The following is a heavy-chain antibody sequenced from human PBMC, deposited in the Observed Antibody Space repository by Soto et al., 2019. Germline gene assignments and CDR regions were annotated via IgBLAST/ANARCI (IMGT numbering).Heavy chain of an antibody. CDR3: ARKGYSGYDPLLYFDY. CDR2: IYYSGST. CDR1: GGSFSDSY. J-gene: IGHJ4*02. D-gene: IGHD5-12*01. V-gene: IGHV4-34*01. Sequence: SETLSLTCAVYGGSFSDSYWSWIRQTPGKGLEWIGSIYYSGSTYYNPSLKSRVTISVDTSKNQFSLKLISVTAADTAVYYCARKGYSGYDPLLYFDYWGQGTLVTVSS.